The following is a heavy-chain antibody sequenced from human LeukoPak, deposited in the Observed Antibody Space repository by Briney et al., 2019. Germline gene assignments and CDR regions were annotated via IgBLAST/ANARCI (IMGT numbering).Heavy chain of an antibody. V-gene: IGHV3-48*04. Sequence: GGSLRLSCAASAFPFSNYNMNWVRQAPGKGLEWVSYISSTSSTIYTADSVKGRFTISRDNARNSLYLQMNSLRAEDTAVYYCARDDQSYMAYSSSPRDFDLWGRGTLVTVSS. J-gene: IGHJ2*01. D-gene: IGHD6-13*01. CDR1: AFPFSNYN. CDR2: ISSTSSTI. CDR3: ARDDQSYMAYSSSPRDFDL.